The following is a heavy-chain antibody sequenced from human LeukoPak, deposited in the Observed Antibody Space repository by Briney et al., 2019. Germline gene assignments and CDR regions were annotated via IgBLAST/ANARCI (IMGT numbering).Heavy chain of an antibody. J-gene: IGHJ4*02. V-gene: IGHV3-13*01. Sequence: PGGSLRLSCAASGFTFSSSDMHWVRQPTGKGLEWVSAIGTIGDTYYPGSVKGRFTISRENAKNTLYLRMNNLRAEDTAVYYCAAVIDYWGQGTLVTVSS. CDR2: IGTIGDT. CDR3: AAVIDY. CDR1: GFTFSSSD.